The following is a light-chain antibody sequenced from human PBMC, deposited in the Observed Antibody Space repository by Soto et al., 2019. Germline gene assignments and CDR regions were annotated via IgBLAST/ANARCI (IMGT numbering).Light chain of an antibody. V-gene: IGLV4-69*01. CDR1: SGHSTYA. CDR2: VNSDGSH. CDR3: QTWGTGFHVV. J-gene: IGLJ2*01. Sequence: QPVLTQSPSASASLGASVKLTCTLSSGHSTYAIAWHQQQPEKGPRYLMKVNSDGSHSKGDGIPDRFSGSSSGAERSLTISSLQSEDEADYYCQTWGTGFHVVFGGGTKLTVL.